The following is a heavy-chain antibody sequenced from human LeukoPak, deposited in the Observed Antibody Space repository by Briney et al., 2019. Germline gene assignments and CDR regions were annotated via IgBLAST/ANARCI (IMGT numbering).Heavy chain of an antibody. V-gene: IGHV1-46*01. J-gene: IGHJ4*02. Sequence: ASVKLSCKASGYTFTSYGISWVRQAPGQGLEWIGIIYPSVDTTDSSQKFKGRVTVTRDTSTSTVYMELRTLRSEDTAIYYCIREYEGGYFDYWGQGTLVTVSS. CDR3: IREYEGGYFDY. D-gene: IGHD2-8*01. CDR1: GYTFTSYG. CDR2: IYPSVDTT.